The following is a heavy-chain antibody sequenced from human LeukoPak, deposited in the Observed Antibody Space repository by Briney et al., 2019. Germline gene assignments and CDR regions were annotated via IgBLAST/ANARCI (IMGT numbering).Heavy chain of an antibody. CDR1: GFTFSSYG. D-gene: IGHD6-6*01. J-gene: IGHJ4*02. CDR2: ISYDGSNK. V-gene: IGHV3-30*18. CDR3: AKDLAARVGWDYFDY. Sequence: GGSLRLSCAASGFTFSSYGMHWVRQAPGKGLEWVAVISYDGSNKYYADSVKGRFTISRDNSKNTLYLQMNSLRAEDTAVYYCAKDLAARVGWDYFDYWGQGTLVTVSS.